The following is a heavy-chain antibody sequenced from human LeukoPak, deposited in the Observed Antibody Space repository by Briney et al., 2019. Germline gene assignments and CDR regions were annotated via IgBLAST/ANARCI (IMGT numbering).Heavy chain of an antibody. Sequence: GRSLRLSCAASGFTFSSYGMHWVRQAPGKGLEWVAVISYDGSNKYYADSVKGRFTISRDNSKNTLYLQMNSLRAEDTAVYYCAKEACSTSCGLDLWGQGTLVTVSS. V-gene: IGHV3-30*18. D-gene: IGHD2-2*01. CDR1: GFTFSSYG. CDR2: ISYDGSNK. J-gene: IGHJ5*02. CDR3: AKEACSTSCGLDL.